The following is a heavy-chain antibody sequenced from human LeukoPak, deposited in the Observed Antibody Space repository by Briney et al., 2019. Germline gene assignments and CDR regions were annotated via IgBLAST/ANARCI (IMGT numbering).Heavy chain of an antibody. V-gene: IGHV3-33*08. J-gene: IGHJ4*02. CDR2: IWSNGRNK. CDR1: GFTFSDYG. D-gene: IGHD2-15*01. Sequence: GGSLRLSCVGSGFTFSDYGMHWVRQAPGKGLEWVAVIWSNGRNKYYTDSVKGRFTISRDDSKNTLYLQMSSLRAEDTALYYCVRGFYRSGGEFDCWGQGTLVTVSS. CDR3: VRGFYRSGGEFDC.